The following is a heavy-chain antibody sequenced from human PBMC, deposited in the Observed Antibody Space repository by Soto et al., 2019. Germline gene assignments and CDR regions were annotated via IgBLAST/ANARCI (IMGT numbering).Heavy chain of an antibody. CDR2: IWYDGSNK. Sequence: QVQLVESGGGVVQPGRSLRLSCAASGFTFSSYGMHWVRQAPGKGLEWVAVIWYDGSNKYYADSVKGRFTISRDNSKNTLYLQMNSLRAEDTAVYYCARDQQLCPPGVDYWGQGTLVTVSS. CDR1: GFTFSSYG. D-gene: IGHD6-13*01. V-gene: IGHV3-33*01. CDR3: ARDQQLCPPGVDY. J-gene: IGHJ4*02.